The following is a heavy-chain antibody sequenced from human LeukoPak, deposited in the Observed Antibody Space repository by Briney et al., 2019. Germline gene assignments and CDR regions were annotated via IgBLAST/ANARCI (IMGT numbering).Heavy chain of an antibody. D-gene: IGHD2-2*01. Sequence: ASVKVSCKASGYTFTGYYMHWVRQAPGQGLEWMGWINPNSGGTNYAQKLQGRVTMTRDTSISTAYMELSRLRSDDTAVYYCARDRGTLGYCSSTSCYASYDYWGQGTLVTVSS. CDR3: ARDRGTLGYCSSTSCYASYDY. CDR1: GYTFTGYY. CDR2: INPNSGGT. J-gene: IGHJ4*02. V-gene: IGHV1-2*02.